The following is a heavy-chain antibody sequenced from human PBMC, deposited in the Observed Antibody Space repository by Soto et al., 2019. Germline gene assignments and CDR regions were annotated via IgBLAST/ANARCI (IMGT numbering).Heavy chain of an antibody. CDR3: ARGTEGYNHFDY. CDR2: ILPTGRT. D-gene: IGHD5-12*01. Sequence: QVQLQQWGAGLLNPSETLSLTCAVYGESFSVHYWNGIRQPPGKGLEWIGVILPTGRTNYTPSLKSRVSISLDTSKNQFSLKMRSVTGADTAVFYCARGTEGYNHFDYWGKGSLVTVTS. J-gene: IGHJ4*02. V-gene: IGHV4-34*01. CDR1: GESFSVHY.